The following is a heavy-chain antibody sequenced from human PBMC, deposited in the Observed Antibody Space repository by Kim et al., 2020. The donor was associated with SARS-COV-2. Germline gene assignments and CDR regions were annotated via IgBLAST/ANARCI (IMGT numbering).Heavy chain of an antibody. D-gene: IGHD5-18*01. CDR3: ASPEPNTAQGGGVAFDI. CDR2: IYYSGST. J-gene: IGHJ3*02. CDR1: GGSISSYY. V-gene: IGHV4-59*13. Sequence: SETLSLTCTVSGGSISSYYWSWIRQPPGKGLEWIGYIYYSGSTNYNPSLKSRVTISVDTSKNQFSLKLSSVTAADTAVYYCASPEPNTAQGGGVAFDIWGQGTMVTVSS.